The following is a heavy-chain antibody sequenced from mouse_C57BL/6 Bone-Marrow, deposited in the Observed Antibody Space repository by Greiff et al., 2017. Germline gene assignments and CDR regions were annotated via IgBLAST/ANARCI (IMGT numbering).Heavy chain of an antibody. CDR3: ARGKPWFAY. J-gene: IGHJ3*01. V-gene: IGHV1-82*01. Sequence: VQLQQSGPELVKPGASVKISCKASGYAFSRSWMNWVKQRPGKGLEWIGRIYPGDGDTNYNGKFKGKATLTADKSSSTAYMQLSSLTSEDSAVYFCARGKPWFAYWGQGTLVTVSA. CDR2: IYPGDGDT. CDR1: GYAFSRSW.